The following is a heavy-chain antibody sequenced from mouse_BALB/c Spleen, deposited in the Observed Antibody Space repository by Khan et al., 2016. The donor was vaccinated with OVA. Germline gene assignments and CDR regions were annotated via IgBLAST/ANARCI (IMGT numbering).Heavy chain of an antibody. J-gene: IGHJ1*01. D-gene: IGHD2-1*01. CDR1: GFTFSSFG. Sequence: EVQGVESGGGLVQPGGSRKLSCAASGFTFSSFGMHWVRQAPKKGLEWVAYISSGSSTIYYGDTVKGRFTISRESPKKNRFLQMTSLRSEDTAMYYCARSGGNFHWYFDVWGAGTSVTVSS. CDR3: ARSGGNFHWYFDV. CDR2: ISSGSSTI. V-gene: IGHV5-17*02.